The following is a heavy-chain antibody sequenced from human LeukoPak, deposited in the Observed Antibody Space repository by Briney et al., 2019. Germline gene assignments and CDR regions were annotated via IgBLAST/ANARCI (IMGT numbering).Heavy chain of an antibody. CDR3: AKDIATGNRLYYFDY. J-gene: IGHJ4*02. CDR1: GFTFSTSW. CDR2: IYGDGSST. D-gene: IGHD1-14*01. Sequence: GGSLRLSCAASGFTFSTSWMHWVRQAPGKGLVWVSLIYGDGSSTTYADSVKGRFTISRDNAKNTLYLQMNSLRAEDTALYYCAKDIATGNRLYYFDYWGQGTLVTVSS. V-gene: IGHV3-74*01.